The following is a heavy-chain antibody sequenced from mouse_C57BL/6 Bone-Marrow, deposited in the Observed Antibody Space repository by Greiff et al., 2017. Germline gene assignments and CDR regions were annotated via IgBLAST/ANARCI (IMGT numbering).Heavy chain of an antibody. CDR2: IRNKANNHAT. J-gene: IGHJ1*03. D-gene: IGHD1-1*01. CDR1: GFTFSDAW. V-gene: IGHV6-6*01. Sequence: EVKVVESGGGLVQPGGSMKLSCAASGFTFSDAWMDWVRQSPEKGLEWVAEIRNKANNHATYYAESVKGRFTISRDDSKSSVCLQMNSLRAEDTGIYYCTREGMTTVVAIYWYFDVWGTGTTVTVAS. CDR3: TREGMTTVVAIYWYFDV.